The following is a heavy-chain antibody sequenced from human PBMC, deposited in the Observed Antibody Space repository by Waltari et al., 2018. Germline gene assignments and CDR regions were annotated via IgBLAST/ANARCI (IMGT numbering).Heavy chain of an antibody. D-gene: IGHD6-13*01. V-gene: IGHV1-69-2*01. Sequence: EVQLVQSGAEVKKPGATVKISCKASGYTFTAYYMHWVQQAPGQGLEWMGRVDPEDGETIYAEKFQGRVTITADTSTDTAYMELSSLRSEDTAVYYCATDVGGRDSSSWYPPLYWGQGTLVTVSS. CDR1: GYTFTAYY. CDR3: ATDVGGRDSSSWYPPLY. CDR2: VDPEDGET. J-gene: IGHJ4*02.